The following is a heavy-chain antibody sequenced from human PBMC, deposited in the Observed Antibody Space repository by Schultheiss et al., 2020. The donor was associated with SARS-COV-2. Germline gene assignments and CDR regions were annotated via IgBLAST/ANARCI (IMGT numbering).Heavy chain of an antibody. D-gene: IGHD5-24*01. CDR1: GFTFSSYA. CDR3: ARVDGRHGYNSAFDI. J-gene: IGHJ3*02. CDR2: IKEDGSYT. Sequence: GESLKISCAASGFTFSSYAMHWVRQAPGKGLEWVAKIKEDGSYTNYVESVKGRFTISRDNAKKSLYLQMNSLRAEDTAVYYCARVDGRHGYNSAFDIWGQGTMVTVSS. V-gene: IGHV3-7*01.